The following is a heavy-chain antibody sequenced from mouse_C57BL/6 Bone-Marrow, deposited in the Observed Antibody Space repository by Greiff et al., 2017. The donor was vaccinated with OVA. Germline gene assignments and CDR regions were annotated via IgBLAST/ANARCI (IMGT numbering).Heavy chain of an antibody. J-gene: IGHJ3*01. Sequence: VQLKESGGGLVKPGGSLKLSCAASGFTFSDYGMHWVRQAPEKGLEWVAYISSGSSTIYYADPVKGRFTISRDNAKNTLFLQMTSLRSEDTARYYGANDGYLWFAYWGQGTLVTVSA. D-gene: IGHD2-3*01. CDR3: ANDGYLWFAY. V-gene: IGHV5-17*01. CDR2: ISSGSSTI. CDR1: GFTFSDYG.